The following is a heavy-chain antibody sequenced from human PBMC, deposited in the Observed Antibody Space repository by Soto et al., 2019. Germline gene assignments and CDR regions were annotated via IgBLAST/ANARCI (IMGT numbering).Heavy chain of an antibody. CDR2: ISSSSSYI. CDR3: ARDPAYSSSWYEENWFDP. Sequence: PGGSLRLSCAASGFTFSSYSMNWVRQAPGKGLEWVSSISSSSSYIYYADSVKGRFTVSRVNAKNSLYLQMNSLRAEDTAVYYCARDPAYSSSWYEENWFDPWGQGTLVTVSS. J-gene: IGHJ5*02. D-gene: IGHD6-13*01. CDR1: GFTFSSYS. V-gene: IGHV3-21*01.